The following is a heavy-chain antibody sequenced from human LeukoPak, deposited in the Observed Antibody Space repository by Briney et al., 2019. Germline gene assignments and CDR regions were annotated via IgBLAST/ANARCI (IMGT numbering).Heavy chain of an antibody. D-gene: IGHD1-26*01. CDR1: GITFSSYA. Sequence: GGSLRLSCEASGITFSSYAMTWVRQAPGRGPEWVASIKNNAATTDYADSVKGRFTISRDNSKNTLYLQMNSLRAEDTAVYYCAKDHFSIVGIVAYWGQGTLATVSS. CDR2: IKNNAATT. J-gene: IGHJ4*02. CDR3: AKDHFSIVGIVAY. V-gene: IGHV3-23*01.